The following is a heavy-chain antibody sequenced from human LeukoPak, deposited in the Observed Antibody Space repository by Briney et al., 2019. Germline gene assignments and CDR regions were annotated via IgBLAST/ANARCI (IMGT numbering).Heavy chain of an antibody. V-gene: IGHV3-30*18. D-gene: IGHD3-10*01. Sequence: GGSLRLSCAASGFTFSSYGMHWVRQAPGKGLEWVAVISYDGSNKYYADSVKGRFTISRDNSKNTLYLEVNSLRAEDTAVYCCAKDRENIWFGELSGEFDYWGQGTLVTVSS. CDR1: GFTFSSYG. J-gene: IGHJ4*02. CDR3: AKDRENIWFGELSGEFDY. CDR2: ISYDGSNK.